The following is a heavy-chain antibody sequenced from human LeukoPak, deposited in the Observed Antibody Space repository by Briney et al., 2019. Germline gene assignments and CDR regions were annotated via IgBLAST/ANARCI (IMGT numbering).Heavy chain of an antibody. CDR1: GYSITTNY. CDR3: ARVYWRLGAHDAFDI. V-gene: IGHV4-38-2*02. Sequence: PSETLPLTCTVSGYSITTNYWGWIRQPPGQGLEWIGTIDHIGNTFYNPSLTSRVSISVDTSKNHFSLNLTSVTATDTALYYCARVYWRLGAHDAFDIWGQGRMVTVSS. CDR2: IDHIGNT. J-gene: IGHJ3*02. D-gene: IGHD1-26*01.